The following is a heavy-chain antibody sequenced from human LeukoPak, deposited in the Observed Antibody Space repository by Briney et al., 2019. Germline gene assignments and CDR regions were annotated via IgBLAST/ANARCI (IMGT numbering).Heavy chain of an antibody. D-gene: IGHD3-10*01. Sequence: ASVKVSCKASGYTFTSYYMHWVRQAPGQGLEWMGIINPSGGSTSYAQKFQGRVTMTRDTSTSTVYMELSSLRSEDTAVYYCARDRRYYGSGKDYYYYMDVWGKGTTVTVSS. CDR2: INPSGGST. V-gene: IGHV1-46*01. CDR1: GYTFTSYY. CDR3: ARDRRYYGSGKDYYYYMDV. J-gene: IGHJ6*03.